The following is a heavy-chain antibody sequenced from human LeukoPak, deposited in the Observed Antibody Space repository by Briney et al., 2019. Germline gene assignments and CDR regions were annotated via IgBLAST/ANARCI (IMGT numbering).Heavy chain of an antibody. J-gene: IGHJ4*02. CDR1: GYSITSGYY. CDR3: ARGTSSGWYYFDY. CDR2: IYHSGDT. V-gene: IGHV4-38-2*02. Sequence: SETLSLTCIVSGYSITSGYYWGWIRQPPGKGLEWVGSIYHSGDTYYNPSLKSRVTISVDTSKNQFSLKLDSVTAADTAVYYCARGTSSGWYYFDYWGQGTLVTVSS. D-gene: IGHD6-19*01.